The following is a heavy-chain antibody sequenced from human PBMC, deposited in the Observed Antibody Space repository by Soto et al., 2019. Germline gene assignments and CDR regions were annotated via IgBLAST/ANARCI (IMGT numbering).Heavy chain of an antibody. CDR2: IYYSGST. Sequence: PSESLSLTCTVSGGSISSYYWSWIRQPPGKGLEWIGYIYYSGSTNYNPSLKSRVTISVGTSKNQFSLKLSSVTAADTAVYYCARGYYDSSGYETYFDYWGQGTLVTVSS. CDR3: ARGYYDSSGYETYFDY. V-gene: IGHV4-59*01. CDR1: GGSISSYY. J-gene: IGHJ4*02. D-gene: IGHD3-22*01.